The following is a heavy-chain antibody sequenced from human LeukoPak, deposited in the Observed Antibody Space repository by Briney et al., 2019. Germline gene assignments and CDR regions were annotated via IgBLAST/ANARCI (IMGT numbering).Heavy chain of an antibody. CDR1: GYTFTGYY. V-gene: IGHV1-69*13. D-gene: IGHD6-19*01. CDR2: IIPIFGTA. Sequence: SVKVSCKASGYTFTGYYMHWVRQAPGQGLEWMGGIIPIFGTANYAQKFQGRVTITADESTSTAYMELSSLRSEDTAVYYCASSIAVAGTSFDYWGQGTLVTVSS. CDR3: ASSIAVAGTSFDY. J-gene: IGHJ4*02.